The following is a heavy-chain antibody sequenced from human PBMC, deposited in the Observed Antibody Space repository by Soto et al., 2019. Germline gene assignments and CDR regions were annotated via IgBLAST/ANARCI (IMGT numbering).Heavy chain of an antibody. J-gene: IGHJ4*02. CDR1: GFTFSAYY. D-gene: IGHD6-19*01. CDR2: ISSSGDTG. CDR3: ARDRGAVVGQFFDY. V-gene: IGHV3-11*01. Sequence: PGGSLRLSCAASGFTFSAYYMSWIRQAPGKGLEWISYISSSGDTGNYADSVKGRFTVSRDNAKNSLYLQMNSLRGEDTAVYYCARDRGAVVGQFFDYWGQGNLVTVSS.